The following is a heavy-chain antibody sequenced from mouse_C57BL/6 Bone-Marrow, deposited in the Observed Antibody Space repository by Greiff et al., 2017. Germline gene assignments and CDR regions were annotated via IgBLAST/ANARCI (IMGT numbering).Heavy chain of an antibody. CDR3: TRIAY. CDR1: GYTFTSYW. Sequence: QVQLQQPGAELVMPGASVKLSCKASGYTFTSYWMHWVKQRPGQGLEWIGEIDPENGDTEYASKFQGKATITVDTSSNTAYLQLSSLTSDDTAVYYCTRIAYGGQGTLVTVSA. V-gene: IGHV1-69*01. J-gene: IGHJ3*01. CDR2: IDPENGDT.